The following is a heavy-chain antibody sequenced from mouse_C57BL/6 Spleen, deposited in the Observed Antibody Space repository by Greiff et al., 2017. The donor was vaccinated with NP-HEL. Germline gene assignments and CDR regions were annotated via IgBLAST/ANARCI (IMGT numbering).Heavy chain of an antibody. CDR3: QLTGWFAY. D-gene: IGHD4-1*01. V-gene: IGHV1-82*01. J-gene: IGHJ3*01. CDR1: GYAFSSSW. CDR2: IYPGDGDT. Sequence: VQLQESGPELVKPGASVKISCKASGYAFSSSWMNWVKQRPGKGLEWIGRIYPGDGDTNYNGKFKGKATLTADKSSSTAYMQLSSLTSEDSAVYFCQLTGWFAYWGQGTLVTVSA.